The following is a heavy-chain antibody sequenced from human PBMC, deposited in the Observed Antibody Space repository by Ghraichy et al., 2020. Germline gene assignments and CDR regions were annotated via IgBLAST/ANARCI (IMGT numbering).Heavy chain of an antibody. Sequence: GESLNISCAGSGFIFSKHALGWVRQAPGKGPEWVSSITSGGDSTYYADSVRGRFTISRDNSKNTLYLQMNSLRAEDSALYYCVKDQWSMGSERWLLSLNWGQGTLVTVSS. CDR2: ITSGGDST. CDR1: GFIFSKHA. CDR3: VKDQWSMGSERWLLSLN. V-gene: IGHV3-23*01. J-gene: IGHJ4*02. D-gene: IGHD2-8*01.